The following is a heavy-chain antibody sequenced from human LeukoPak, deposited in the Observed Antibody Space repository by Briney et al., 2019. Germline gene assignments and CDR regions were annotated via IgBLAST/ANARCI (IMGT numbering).Heavy chain of an antibody. Sequence: SETLSLTCTVSGGSISSYYWSWIRQPPGKGLEWIGYIYYSGSTNYNPSLKSRVTISVDTSKNQFSLKLSSVTAADTAVYYCAREAYLDYWGRGTLVTVSS. CDR3: AREAYLDY. CDR2: IYYSGST. V-gene: IGHV4-59*01. J-gene: IGHJ4*02. CDR1: GGSISSYY.